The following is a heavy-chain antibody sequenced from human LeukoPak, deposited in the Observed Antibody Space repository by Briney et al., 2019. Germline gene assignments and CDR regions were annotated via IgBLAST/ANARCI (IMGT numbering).Heavy chain of an antibody. J-gene: IGHJ4*02. CDR3: ARGGYSYGRSKFDY. CDR2: ISWNSGSI. Sequence: SGGSLRLSCAASGFTFDDYAMHWVRQAPGKGLEWVSGISWNSGSIVYADSVKGRFTISRDNAKNSLYLQMNSLRAEDMALYYCARGGYSYGRSKFDYWGQGTLVTVSS. D-gene: IGHD5-18*01. CDR1: GFTFDDYA. V-gene: IGHV3-9*03.